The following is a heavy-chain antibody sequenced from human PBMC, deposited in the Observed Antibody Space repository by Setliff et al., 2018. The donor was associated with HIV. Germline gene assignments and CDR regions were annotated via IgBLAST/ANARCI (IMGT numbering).Heavy chain of an antibody. Sequence: SETLSLTCTVSGGSISSNWWGWIRQPPGKGLERIGYIYYSGTTNYNPSLKSRVTMSVDTSKNQFSLKLNSVTALDTAVYYCARSFAPRDSNGWYRFDPWGQGTLVTVSS. CDR1: GGSISSNW. D-gene: IGHD6-19*01. V-gene: IGHV4-28*06. J-gene: IGHJ5*02. CDR3: ARSFAPRDSNGWYRFDP. CDR2: IYYSGTT.